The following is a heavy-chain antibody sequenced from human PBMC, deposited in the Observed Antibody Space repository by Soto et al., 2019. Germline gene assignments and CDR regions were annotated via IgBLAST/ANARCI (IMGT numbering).Heavy chain of an antibody. CDR2: VYHSGTT. CDR1: GVSITGSY. Sequence: PSETLSLTCSVSGVSITGSYWSWIRQPPGKTLEWIGYVYHSGTTTYNPSLKSRVSISVDTSKNQFSLRLTSVIAADTAVYYCARDMPYGAGSIAGCEYWGQGILVTVSS. V-gene: IGHV4-59*01. D-gene: IGHD1-26*01. CDR3: ARDMPYGAGSIAGCEY. J-gene: IGHJ4*02.